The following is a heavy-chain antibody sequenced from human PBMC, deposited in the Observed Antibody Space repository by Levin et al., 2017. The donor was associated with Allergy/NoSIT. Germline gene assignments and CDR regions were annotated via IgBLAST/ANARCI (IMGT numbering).Heavy chain of an antibody. J-gene: IGHJ4*02. CDR2: IYYAGTT. Sequence: SETLSLTCTVSGTPISSFYWHWIRQPPGKGLEWIGYIYYAGTTDYHPSLKGRVTISLDTSTNQLSLKLTSVTAADAAVYYRVGGHAFDSWGQGTLVTVSS. CDR3: VGGHAFDS. V-gene: IGHV4-59*01. CDR1: GTPISSFY.